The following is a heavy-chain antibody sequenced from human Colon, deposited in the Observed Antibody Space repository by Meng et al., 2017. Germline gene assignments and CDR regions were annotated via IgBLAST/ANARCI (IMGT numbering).Heavy chain of an antibody. CDR2: IYFSGST. J-gene: IGHJ5*02. Sequence: VLLQASGPGLGKPSETLSLTCTAPGGSITSNYWSWIRQPPGKGLEWIGNIYFSGSTNSNPSLKSRVTISVDTSRNQFSLNLRSVTAADTAVYYCAREGGYDLNWFDPWGQGTLVTVSS. V-gene: IGHV4-59*12. D-gene: IGHD5-12*01. CDR3: AREGGYDLNWFDP. CDR1: GGSITSNY.